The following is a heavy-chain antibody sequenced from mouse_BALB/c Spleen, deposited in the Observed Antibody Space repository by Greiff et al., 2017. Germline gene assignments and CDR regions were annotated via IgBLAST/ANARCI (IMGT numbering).Heavy chain of an antibody. CDR1: GDSITSGY. J-gene: IGHJ3*01. CDR2: ISYSGST. CDR3: ARYYGSSYGGTPFAY. Sequence: EVKLMESGPSLVKPSQTLSLTCSVTGDSITSGYWNWIRKFPGNKLEYMGYISYSGSTYYNPSLKSRISITRDTSKNQYYLQLNSVTTEDTATYYCARYYGSSYGGTPFAYWGQGTLVTVSA. V-gene: IGHV3-8*02. D-gene: IGHD1-1*01.